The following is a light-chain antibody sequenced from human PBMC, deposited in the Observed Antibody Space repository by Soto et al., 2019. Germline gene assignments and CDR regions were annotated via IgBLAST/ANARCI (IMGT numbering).Light chain of an antibody. Sequence: QSVLTQPASVSGSPGQSITISCTGTSSDVGAYNFVSWYPQYPGKAPKVMIYEVNNRPSGVSNRFSGSKSGNTASLTSSGLQAEDEADYYCSSFTRSSTYVFGSGTKLTVL. V-gene: IGLV2-14*01. J-gene: IGLJ1*01. CDR3: SSFTRSSTYV. CDR1: SSDVGAYNF. CDR2: EVN.